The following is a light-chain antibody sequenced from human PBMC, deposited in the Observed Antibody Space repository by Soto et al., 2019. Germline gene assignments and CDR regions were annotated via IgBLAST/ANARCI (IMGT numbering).Light chain of an antibody. CDR3: QQSYSTPYT. CDR1: QTISTY. CDR2: AAS. J-gene: IGKJ2*01. V-gene: IGKV1-39*01. Sequence: DIQMTQSPSSLSASVGDRVTISCRASQTISTYLNWYQQKPGKAPKVLIYAASTLQSGVPSRFSGSGSGTDFTLTISSLQPEDVATYYCQQSYSTPYTFGQGTELEI.